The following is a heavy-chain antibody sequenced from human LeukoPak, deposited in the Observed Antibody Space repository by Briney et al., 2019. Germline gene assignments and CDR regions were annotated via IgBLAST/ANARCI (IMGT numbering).Heavy chain of an antibody. CDR1: GYTFTSYD. Sequence: ASVKVSCKASGYTFTSYDINWVRQATGQGLEWMGWMNPNSGNTGYAQKFQGRVTMTRNTSISTAYMELSSLRSEDTAVYYCAKEAPEGVLRFLEWLSVGGYWGQGTLVTVSS. CDR3: AKEAPEGVLRFLEWLSVGGY. CDR2: MNPNSGNT. V-gene: IGHV1-8*01. J-gene: IGHJ4*02. D-gene: IGHD3-3*01.